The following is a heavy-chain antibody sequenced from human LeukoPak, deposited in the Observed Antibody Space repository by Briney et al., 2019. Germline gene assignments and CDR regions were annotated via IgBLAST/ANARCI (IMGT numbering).Heavy chain of an antibody. CDR2: IYSGGST. CDR1: GFSISSKY. CDR3: AREAGSTWYSDPRGYFDL. Sequence: GGSLRLSCAASGFSISSKYMSWVRQAPGKGLEWVSVIYSGGSTFYADSVKGRFTISRVFSKNVVYLQMNSLRAEDTAVYYCAREAGSTWYSDPRGYFDLWGRGTLVTVSS. J-gene: IGHJ2*01. V-gene: IGHV3-53*01. D-gene: IGHD6-13*01.